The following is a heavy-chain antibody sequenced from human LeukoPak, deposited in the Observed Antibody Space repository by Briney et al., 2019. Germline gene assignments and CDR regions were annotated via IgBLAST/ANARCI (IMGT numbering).Heavy chain of an antibody. D-gene: IGHD3-22*01. J-gene: IGHJ3*02. V-gene: IGHV3-23*01. CDR1: GFTFSSYA. Sequence: PGGSLRLSCTASGFTFSSYAMSWVRQAPGKGLEWVSGISGSDGSTYYADSVKGRFTISRDNSKNTLYLQMNSLRAEDTAVYYCAKDYYDSSGGDAFDIWGQGTMVTVSS. CDR3: AKDYYDSSGGDAFDI. CDR2: ISGSDGST.